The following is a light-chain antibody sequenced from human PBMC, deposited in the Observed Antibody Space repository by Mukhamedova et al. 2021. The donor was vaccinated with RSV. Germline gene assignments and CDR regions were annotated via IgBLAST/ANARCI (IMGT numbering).Light chain of an antibody. CDR2: KAS. J-gene: IGKJ2*01. CDR3: QQYNDYFPT. V-gene: IGKV1-5*03. Sequence: WYQRRVHGKPPQLLVYKASTLESGVPSRFSGSGSRADFTLTISSLQPDDYATYYCQQYNDYFPTFGQGTKLEI.